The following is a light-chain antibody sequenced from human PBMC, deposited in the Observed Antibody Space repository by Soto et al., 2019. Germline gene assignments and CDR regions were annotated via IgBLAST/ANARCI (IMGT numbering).Light chain of an antibody. V-gene: IGKV3-11*01. CDR3: HQRSNWPRT. Sequence: EIVLTQSPATLSLSPGERATLSCRASQSVSSFLAWYQQKPGQDPRLLIYDASNRATGIPARFSGSGSGTDFTLTISSLEPEDFAVYYCHQRSNWPRTFGQGTKV. CDR2: DAS. J-gene: IGKJ1*01. CDR1: QSVSSF.